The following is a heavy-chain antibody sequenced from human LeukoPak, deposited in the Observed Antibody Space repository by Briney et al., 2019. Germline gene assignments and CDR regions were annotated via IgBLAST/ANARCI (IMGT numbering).Heavy chain of an antibody. CDR2: ISYDGSNK. D-gene: IGHD2-2*01. J-gene: IGHJ6*02. V-gene: IGHV3-30*04. Sequence: PGGSLRLSCAASGFTFSSYAMHWVRQAPGKGLEWVAVISYDGSNKYYADSVKGRFTISRDNSKNTLYLQMNSLRAEDTAVYYCARGYCSSTSCQYYYFYGMDVWGQRTTVTVSS. CDR1: GFTFSSYA. CDR3: ARGYCSSTSCQYYYFYGMDV.